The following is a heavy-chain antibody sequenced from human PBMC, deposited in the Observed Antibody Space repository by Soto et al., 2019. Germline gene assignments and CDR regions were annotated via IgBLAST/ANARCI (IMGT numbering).Heavy chain of an antibody. CDR1: GYTFTSYD. CDR2: MNPNSGNT. J-gene: IGHJ4*02. Sequence: QVQLVQSGAEVKKPGASVKVSCKASGYTFTSYDINWVRQATGQGLEWMGWMNPNSGNTGYAQKFQGRVTMTRNNAISTAYKELCSLRSEDWAVYYCAGEGSIRGDDFWGQGTLVTDSS. V-gene: IGHV1-8*01. CDR3: AGEGSIRGDDF. D-gene: IGHD3-16*01.